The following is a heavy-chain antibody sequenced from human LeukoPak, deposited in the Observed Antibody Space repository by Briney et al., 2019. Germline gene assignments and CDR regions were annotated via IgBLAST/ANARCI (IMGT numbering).Heavy chain of an antibody. D-gene: IGHD3-22*01. J-gene: IGHJ3*02. Sequence: SETLSLTCIVSGDSINNDTYYWNWIRQPAGKGLEWIGRISSSGSTNYNPSLKSRVTISVDTSKNQFSLKLSSVTAADTAVYFCARGPYSYDSSGAFDIWGQGTMVTVSS. V-gene: IGHV4-61*02. CDR1: GDSINNDTYY. CDR3: ARGPYSYDSSGAFDI. CDR2: ISSSGST.